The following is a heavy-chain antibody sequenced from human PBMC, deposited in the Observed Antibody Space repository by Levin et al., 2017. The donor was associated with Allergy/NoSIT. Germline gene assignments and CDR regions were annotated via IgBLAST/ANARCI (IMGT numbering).Heavy chain of an antibody. Sequence: GGSLRLSCAASGFTFSSYGMHWVRQAPGKGLEWVAVIWYDGSNKYYADSVKGRFTISRDNSKNTLYLQMNSLRAEDTAVYYCARDDGGWDWDLDYWGQGTLVTVSS. CDR3: ARDDGGWDWDLDY. J-gene: IGHJ4*02. CDR2: IWYDGSNK. V-gene: IGHV3-33*01. D-gene: IGHD6-19*01. CDR1: GFTFSSYG.